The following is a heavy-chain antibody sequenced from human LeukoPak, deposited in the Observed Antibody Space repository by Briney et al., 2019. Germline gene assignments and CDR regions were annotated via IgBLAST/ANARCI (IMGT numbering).Heavy chain of an antibody. Sequence: GGSLRLSCAASGFTFSSYSMNWVRQAPGKGLEWVSSISTGSRNVYYADSVKGRFTISRDNAKNSLYLQMNSLRVEDTAVFYCARGSRTVTTHWSFDLWGRGTLVTVFS. CDR3: ARGSRTVTTHWSFDL. J-gene: IGHJ2*01. CDR1: GFTFSSYS. CDR2: ISTGSRNV. V-gene: IGHV3-21*01. D-gene: IGHD4-17*01.